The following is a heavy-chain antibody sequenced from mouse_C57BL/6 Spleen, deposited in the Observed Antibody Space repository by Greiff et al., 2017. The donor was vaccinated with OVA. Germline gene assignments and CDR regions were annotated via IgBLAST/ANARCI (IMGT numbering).Heavy chain of an antibody. Sequence: VQLQQSGAELVASGSSVKLSCTPPFFNIKDYYMHWVKQRTEQGLEWIGRIDPEDGETKYAPKFQGKATITADTSSNTAYLQLSSLTSEDTAVYYCARDFHYYGSSYDYAMDYWGQGTSVTVSS. CDR3: ARDFHYYGSSYDYAMDY. CDR2: IDPEDGET. J-gene: IGHJ4*01. D-gene: IGHD1-1*01. CDR1: FFNIKDYY. V-gene: IGHV14-2*01.